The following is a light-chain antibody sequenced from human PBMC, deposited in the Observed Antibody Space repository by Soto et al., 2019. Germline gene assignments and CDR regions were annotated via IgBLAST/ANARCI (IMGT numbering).Light chain of an antibody. CDR3: QHYRSLPPMWT. CDR1: QSVAGNF. J-gene: IGKJ1*01. Sequence: EIVLTQSPAALSLSPGERATLSCGASQSVAGNFLAWYQHKPGLAPRLLIYDASIRANGIPDRFSGGGSGTDFTLTISRLEPEDSVVYYCQHYRSLPPMWTFGLGTKVEI. V-gene: IGKV3D-20*01. CDR2: DAS.